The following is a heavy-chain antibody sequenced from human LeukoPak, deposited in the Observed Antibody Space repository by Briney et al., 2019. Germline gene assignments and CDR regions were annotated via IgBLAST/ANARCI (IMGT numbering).Heavy chain of an antibody. D-gene: IGHD6-19*01. CDR1: GFTFSNYD. CDR3: AKDLSRAVAADWFDP. CDR2: ISDSGGST. Sequence: GGSLRLSCAASGFTFSNYDMSWVRQAPGKGLEWVSSISDSGGSTYYADSVKGQFTISRDNSKNTLYLQMTNLRAADTAVYYCAKDLSRAVAADWFDPWDQGSLVTVSS. J-gene: IGHJ5*02. V-gene: IGHV3-23*01.